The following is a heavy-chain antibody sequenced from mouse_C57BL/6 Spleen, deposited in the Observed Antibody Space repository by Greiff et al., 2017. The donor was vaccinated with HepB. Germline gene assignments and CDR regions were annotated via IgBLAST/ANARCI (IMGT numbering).Heavy chain of an antibody. Sequence: QVQLQQSGPELVKPGASVKISCKASGYAFSSSWMNWVKQRPGKGLEWIGRIYPGDGDTNYNGKFKGKATLTADKSSSTAYMQLSSLTSEDSAVYFCARQDYYEGFAYWGQGTLVTVSA. CDR1: GYAFSSSW. J-gene: IGHJ3*01. CDR3: ARQDYYEGFAY. CDR2: IYPGDGDT. V-gene: IGHV1-82*01. D-gene: IGHD1-1*01.